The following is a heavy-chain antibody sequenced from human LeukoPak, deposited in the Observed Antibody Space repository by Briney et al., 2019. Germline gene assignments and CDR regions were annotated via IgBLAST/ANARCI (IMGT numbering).Heavy chain of an antibody. CDR3: ARKENVYYYFDY. J-gene: IGHJ4*02. CDR1: GYSITSSSW. D-gene: IGHD3-10*01. Sequence: SDTLSLTCAVSGYSITSSSWWGWIRQPPGKGRDWIGYIYHSGTTYYNPSLQSRVTMSVDTSKNQFSLKLSSVTAVDTAVYYCARKENVYYYFDYWGQGTLVTVSS. V-gene: IGHV4-28*01. CDR2: IYHSGTT.